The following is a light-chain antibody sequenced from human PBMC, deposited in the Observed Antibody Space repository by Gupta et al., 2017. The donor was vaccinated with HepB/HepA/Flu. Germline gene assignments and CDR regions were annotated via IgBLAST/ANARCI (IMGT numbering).Light chain of an antibody. CDR2: GAS. V-gene: IGKV3-20*01. CDR3: QQYGSAPIT. CDR1: QSVSSSY. J-gene: IGKJ5*01. Sequence: EIVLTQSPGTLSLSPGERATLSCRASQSVSSSYLAWYQQKPGQAPRLLSYGASSRATGIPDRCSGRGSGTDFTLTISRLEPEDFAVYDCQQYGSAPITFGQGTRLEIK.